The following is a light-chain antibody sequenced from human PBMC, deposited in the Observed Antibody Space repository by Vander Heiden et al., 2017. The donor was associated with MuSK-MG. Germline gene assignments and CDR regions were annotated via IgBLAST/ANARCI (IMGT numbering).Light chain of an antibody. J-gene: IGLJ2*01. CDR3: CSYAGSHVV. CDR2: DVS. CDR1: SVDVGGYNC. V-gene: IGLV2-11*01. Sequence: QYALTKHRSAPGSRGQSATISGAGTSVDVGGYNCVSLYQHQPGKDPKLMIYDVSKRPSGVPDRFSGSKSGNPASRTISGLQAEDEADYYCCSYAGSHVVFGGGTKLTVL.